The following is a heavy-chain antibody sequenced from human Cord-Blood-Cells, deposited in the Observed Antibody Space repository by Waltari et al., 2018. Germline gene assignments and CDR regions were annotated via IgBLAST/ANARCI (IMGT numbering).Heavy chain of an antibody. V-gene: IGHV1-24*01. CDR1: GYTLTELS. CDR2: FDPEDGET. D-gene: IGHD1-26*01. J-gene: IGHJ4*02. CDR3: ATDLALSGSYFY. Sequence: QVQLVQSGAEGKKPGASVKVSCKVSGYTLTELSMHCVRQAPGKGLEWMGGFDPEDGETIYAQKFQGRVTMTEDTSTDTAYMELSSLRSEDTAVYYCATDLALSGSYFYWGQGTLVTVSS.